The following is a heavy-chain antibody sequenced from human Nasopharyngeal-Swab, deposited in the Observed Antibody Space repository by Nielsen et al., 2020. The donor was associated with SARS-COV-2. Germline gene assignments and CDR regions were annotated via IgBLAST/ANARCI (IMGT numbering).Heavy chain of an antibody. J-gene: IGHJ3*02. V-gene: IGHV3-69-1*01. CDR2: IRSSNDI. CDR1: GFIFSDYS. D-gene: IGHD3-3*01. CDR3: AKDRRIKYDFWSGSRSDSFDI. Sequence: GGSLRLSCAASGFIFSDYSMNWVRQAPGKGLEWISYIRSSNDIYYADSVKGRFTISRDHAKNSLYLQMNSLRAEDTAVYYCAKDRRIKYDFWSGSRSDSFDIWGQGTMVTVSS.